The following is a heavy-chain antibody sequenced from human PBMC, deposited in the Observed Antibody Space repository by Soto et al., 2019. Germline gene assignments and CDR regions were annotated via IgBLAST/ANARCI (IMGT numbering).Heavy chain of an antibody. CDR1: GASISSGSYY. CDR2: IHNGGTN. Sequence: QVQLRESGPGLVKASQTLSLSCSVSGASISSGSYYWNWVRQYPGRGLEWIANIHNGGTNYTNPSLRSRVSVSVDTSENQFSLKLTSVTVEDTAVYYCARGCIVESDSRRLDNWGQGTLVTVSS. V-gene: IGHV4-31*03. D-gene: IGHD2-8*01. CDR3: ARGCIVESDSRRLDN. J-gene: IGHJ4*02.